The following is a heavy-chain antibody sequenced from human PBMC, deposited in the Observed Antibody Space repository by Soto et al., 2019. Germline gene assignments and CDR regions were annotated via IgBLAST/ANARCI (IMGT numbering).Heavy chain of an antibody. J-gene: IGHJ6*02. Sequence: QVQLVQSGAEVKKPGSSVKVSCKASGGTFSSYAISWVRQAPGQGLELMGGIIPNFGTANYAQKFQGRVTSTADESTSTAYIELRSLVSEDTAVYYCAREDGYSYGYYGMDVWGQGTPVTVSS. CDR3: AREDGYSYGYYGMDV. CDR2: IIPNFGTA. V-gene: IGHV1-69*01. D-gene: IGHD5-18*01. CDR1: GGTFSSYA.